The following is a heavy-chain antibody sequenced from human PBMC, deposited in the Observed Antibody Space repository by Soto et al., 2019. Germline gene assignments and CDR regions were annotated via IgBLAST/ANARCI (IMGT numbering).Heavy chain of an antibody. CDR3: ARGVTVTRYGMDV. CDR2: INHSGST. CDR1: GGSFSGYY. J-gene: IGHJ6*02. Sequence: SETLSLTCAVYGGSFSGYYWSWIRQPPGKGLEWIGEINHSGSTNYNPSLKSRVTISVDTSKNQFSPNLSSVTAADTAVYYCARGVTVTRYGMDVWGQGTTVTVSS. V-gene: IGHV4-34*01. D-gene: IGHD4-4*01.